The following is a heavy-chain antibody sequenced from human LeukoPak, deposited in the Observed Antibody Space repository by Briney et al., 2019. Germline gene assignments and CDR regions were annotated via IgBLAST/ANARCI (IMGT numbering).Heavy chain of an antibody. CDR2: IKQDGSEK. V-gene: IGHV3-7*03. CDR3: AKDTGYIERWVDY. CDR1: GFTFSSYW. J-gene: IGHJ4*02. Sequence: WGSLRLSCAASGFTFSSYWMSWVRQAPGKGLEWVANIKQDGSEKYYVDSVKGRFTISRDNAKNTLYLQMNSLRAEDTAVYYCAKDTGYIERWVDYWGQGTLVTVSS. D-gene: IGHD6-13*01.